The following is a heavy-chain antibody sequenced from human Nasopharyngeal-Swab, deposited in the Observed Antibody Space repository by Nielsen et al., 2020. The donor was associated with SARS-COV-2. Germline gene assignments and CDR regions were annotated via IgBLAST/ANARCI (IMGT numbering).Heavy chain of an antibody. CDR3: ARLGYSYGYDGAYYFDY. J-gene: IGHJ4*02. Sequence: LETLSLTCAVYGGSFSGYYWSWIRQPPGKGLEWIGEINQSGSTNYNPSLKSRVTISVDTSKNQFSLKLSSVTAADTAVYYCARLGYSYGYDGAYYFDYWGQGTLVTVSS. V-gene: IGHV4-34*01. D-gene: IGHD5-18*01. CDR1: GGSFSGYY. CDR2: INQSGST.